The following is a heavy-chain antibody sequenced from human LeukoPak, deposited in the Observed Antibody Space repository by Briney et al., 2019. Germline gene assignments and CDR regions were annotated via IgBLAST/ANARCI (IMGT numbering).Heavy chain of an antibody. CDR1: GGTFNSYT. J-gene: IGHJ3*02. D-gene: IGHD2-15*01. CDR2: IIPILGIA. Sequence: GASVKVSCKASGGTFNSYTISWVRQAPEQGLEWMGRIIPILGIANYAQKFQGRVTITADKSTSTAYMELSSLRSEDTAVYYCASRDIVVVVAATNTFNIWGQGTMVTVSS. CDR3: ASRDIVVVVAATNTFNI. V-gene: IGHV1-69*02.